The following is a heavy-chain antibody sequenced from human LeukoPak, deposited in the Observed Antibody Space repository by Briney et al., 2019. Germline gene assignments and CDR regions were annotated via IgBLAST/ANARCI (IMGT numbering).Heavy chain of an antibody. CDR1: GFTFSSYG. J-gene: IGHJ4*02. CDR3: AKGHSSGWNNYFGY. CDR2: TSYDGSNK. D-gene: IGHD6-19*01. V-gene: IGHV3-30*18. Sequence: GGSVRLSCAASGFTFSSYGMHWVRQAPGKGLEWGAVTSYDGSNKYYADFVKGRFTISRDNSQNTLYLQMNSLRAEDTAVYYCAKGHSSGWNNYFGYWGQGTLVTVSS.